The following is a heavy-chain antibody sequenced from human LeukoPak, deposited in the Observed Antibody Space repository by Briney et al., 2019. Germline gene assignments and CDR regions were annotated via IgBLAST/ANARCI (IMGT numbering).Heavy chain of an antibody. CDR1: GYTFTSYD. J-gene: IGHJ4*02. CDR2: MNPNSGNT. D-gene: IGHD6-19*01. V-gene: IGHV1-8*01. Sequence: ASVKVSCKASGYTFTSYDINWVRQATGQRLEWMGWMNPNSGNTGYAQKFQGRVTLTRNTSKSTAYMELSSLRSEDTAVYYCARGPLAGVYYFDYWGQGTLVTVSS. CDR3: ARGPLAGVYYFDY.